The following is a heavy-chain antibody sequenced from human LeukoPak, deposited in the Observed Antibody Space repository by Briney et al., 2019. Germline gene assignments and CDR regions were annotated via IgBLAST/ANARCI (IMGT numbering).Heavy chain of an antibody. Sequence: ASVKVSCKASGYTFTSYDINWVRQATGQGLEWMGWMNPNSGDTGYVQKLQGRVTMTRETTISTAYMGLSSLRSEDTAVYYCARSGFGWGIWFDPWGQGTLVTVSS. D-gene: IGHD3-10*01. J-gene: IGHJ5*02. CDR3: ARSGFGWGIWFDP. CDR2: MNPNSGDT. CDR1: GYTFTSYD. V-gene: IGHV1-8*01.